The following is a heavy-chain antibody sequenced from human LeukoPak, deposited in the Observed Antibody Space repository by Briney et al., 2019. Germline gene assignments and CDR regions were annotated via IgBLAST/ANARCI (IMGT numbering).Heavy chain of an antibody. CDR1: GYTFTSYG. J-gene: IGHJ5*02. CDR2: ISAYNGNT. D-gene: IGHD2-2*03. CDR3: ARVFGYCSSTSCYGLRYWFDP. Sequence: VASVKVSCKASGYTFTSYGISWVRQAPGQGLEWMGWISAYNGNTNYAQKLQGRVTMTTDTSTSTAYMELRSLGSDDTAVYYCARVFGYCSSTSCYGLRYWFDPWGQGTLVTVSS. V-gene: IGHV1-18*01.